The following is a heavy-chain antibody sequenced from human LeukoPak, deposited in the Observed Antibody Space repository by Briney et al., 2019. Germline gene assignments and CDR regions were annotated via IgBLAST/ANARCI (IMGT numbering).Heavy chain of an antibody. Sequence: SETLSLTCTVSGYSISSGYYWGWIRQPPGKGLEWIGSIYHSGSTYYNPSLKSRVTISVDTSKNQFSLKLSSVTAADTAVYYCARGRDILTGYYISYFDYWGQGTLVTVSS. V-gene: IGHV4-38-2*02. D-gene: IGHD3-9*01. CDR3: ARGRDILTGYYISYFDY. CDR1: GYSISSGYY. J-gene: IGHJ4*02. CDR2: IYHSGST.